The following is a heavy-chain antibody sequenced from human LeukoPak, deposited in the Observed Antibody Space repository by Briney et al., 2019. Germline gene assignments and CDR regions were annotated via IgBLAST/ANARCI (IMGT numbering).Heavy chain of an antibody. V-gene: IGHV1-3*01. Sequence: ASVKVSCKASGYTFTSYAMHWVRQAPGQRLEWMGWINAGNGNTKYSQKFQGRVTITRDTSASTAYMELRSLRSDDTAVYYCARDRVAAAGPTLFGDYWGQGTLVTVSS. CDR1: GYTFTSYA. D-gene: IGHD6-13*01. J-gene: IGHJ4*02. CDR2: INAGNGNT. CDR3: ARDRVAAAGPTLFGDY.